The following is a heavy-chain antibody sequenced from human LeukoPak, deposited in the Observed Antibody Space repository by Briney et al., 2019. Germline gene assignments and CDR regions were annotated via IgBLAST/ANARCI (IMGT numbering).Heavy chain of an antibody. Sequence: GGSLRLSCAASGFTFSNFGMHWVRQAPGKGLEWVAVIWYDGNKKYYADSVKDRFTISRDNSKNTLYLQMNSLRAEDTAVYYCAREMSSLLLSFYAFDIWGQGTMVTVSS. V-gene: IGHV3-33*01. CDR1: GFTFSNFG. J-gene: IGHJ3*02. CDR2: IWYDGNKK. CDR3: AREMSSLLLSFYAFDI. D-gene: IGHD2-2*01.